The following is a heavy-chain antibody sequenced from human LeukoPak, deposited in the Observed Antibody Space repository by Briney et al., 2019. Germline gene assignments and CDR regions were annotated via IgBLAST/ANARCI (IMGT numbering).Heavy chain of an antibody. D-gene: IGHD3-10*01. CDR1: GFTFSSYE. CDR2: ISSSGSTI. CDR3: ARTITMVRGVIIKGGFDY. V-gene: IGHV3-48*03. J-gene: IGHJ4*02. Sequence: GGSLRLSCAASGFTFSSYEMNWVRQAPGKGLEWVSYISSSGSTIYYADSVKGRFTISRDNAKNSLYLQMNSLRAEDTAAYYCARTITMVRGVIIKGGFDYWGQGTLVTVSS.